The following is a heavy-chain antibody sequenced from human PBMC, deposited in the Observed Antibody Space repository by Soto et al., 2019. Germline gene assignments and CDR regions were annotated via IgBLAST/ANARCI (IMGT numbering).Heavy chain of an antibody. D-gene: IGHD2-21*01. CDR1: GFTFSSYA. CDR3: TRGGDPYKTGH. J-gene: IGHJ4*02. Sequence: GGSLRLSCAASGFTFSSYAMSWVRQAPGKGLEWVSVISGSGGSTYYADSVKGRFTISRDNSKNTLYLQMNSLRAEDTAVYYCTRGGDPYKTGHWGQGTLVTVSS. V-gene: IGHV3-23*01. CDR2: ISGSGGST.